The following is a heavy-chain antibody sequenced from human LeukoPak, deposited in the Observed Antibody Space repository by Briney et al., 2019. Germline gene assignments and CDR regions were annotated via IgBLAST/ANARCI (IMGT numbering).Heavy chain of an antibody. Sequence: GGSLRLSCAASGFIYSSYWMTWVRQAPGKGLEWVANIKQDGSEKYDVDSVKGRFTISRDNAQNSLYLQMNSLRAEDTAVYYCARVYRSSSGYCFDYWGQGTPVTVSS. V-gene: IGHV3-7*01. J-gene: IGHJ4*02. CDR3: ARVYRSSSGYCFDY. CDR1: GFIYSSYW. D-gene: IGHD6-6*01. CDR2: IKQDGSEK.